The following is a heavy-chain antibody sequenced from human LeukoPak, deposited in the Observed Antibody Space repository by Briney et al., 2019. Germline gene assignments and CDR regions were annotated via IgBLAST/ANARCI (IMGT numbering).Heavy chain of an antibody. CDR1: GFTFSSYE. CDR3: ARELRLPYFDY. CDR2: ISSSGSTI. V-gene: IGHV3-48*03. D-gene: IGHD2-15*01. J-gene: IGHJ4*02. Sequence: PGGSLRLSCAASGFTFSSYEMNWVRQATGKGLEWVSYISSSGSTIYYADSVKGRFTVSRENAKNSLYLQMNSLRAEDTAVYYCARELRLPYFDYWGQGTLVTVSS.